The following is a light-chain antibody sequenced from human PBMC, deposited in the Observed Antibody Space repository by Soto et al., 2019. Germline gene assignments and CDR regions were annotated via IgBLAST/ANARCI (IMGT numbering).Light chain of an antibody. V-gene: IGKV3-11*01. Sequence: EIVMTQSPATLSLSPGERATLSCRASQNIEKYLAWYQQKPGQAPRLLIYDTSNRATGIPARFSGSGSGTDFTLTISSLESEDFAVCYCTQRIAWPWTSGQGTKVEIK. J-gene: IGKJ1*01. CDR1: QNIEKY. CDR2: DTS. CDR3: TQRIAWPWT.